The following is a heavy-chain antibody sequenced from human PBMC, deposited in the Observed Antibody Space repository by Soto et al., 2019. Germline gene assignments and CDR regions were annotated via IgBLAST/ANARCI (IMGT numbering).Heavy chain of an antibody. J-gene: IGHJ5*02. CDR3: VKNSGWFNT. Sequence: PGGSLRLSCAASGFPFSSTDMSWVRQAPGKGLEWVSTILDTGTTVFYADSVKGRFTVSRDNSNNTLYVQMNNLRADDTAVYYCVKNSGWFNTWGPGALVTVSS. CDR1: GFPFSSTD. V-gene: IGHV3-23*01. D-gene: IGHD3-10*01. CDR2: ILDTGTTV.